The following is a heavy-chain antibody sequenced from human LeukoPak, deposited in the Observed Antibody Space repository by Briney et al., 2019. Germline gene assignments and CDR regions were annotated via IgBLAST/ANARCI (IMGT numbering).Heavy chain of an antibody. V-gene: IGHV3-21*01. J-gene: IGHJ3*02. D-gene: IGHD3-10*01. CDR2: ISSSSSYI. CDR3: ARDFTDVITMVRGVDDAFDI. CDR1: GFTFGSYN. Sequence: GGSLRLSCAASGFTFGSYNMNWVRQAPGKGLEWVSSISSSSSYIYYADSVKGRFTISRDNAKNSLYLQMNSLRAEDTAVYYCARDFTDVITMVRGVDDAFDIWGQGTMVTVSS.